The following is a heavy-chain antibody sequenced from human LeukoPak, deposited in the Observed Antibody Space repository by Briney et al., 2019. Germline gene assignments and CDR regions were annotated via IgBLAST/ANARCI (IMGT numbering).Heavy chain of an antibody. D-gene: IGHD2-2*01. J-gene: IGHJ1*01. Sequence: GGSLRLSCAASGFTFSSYAMSWVRQAPGKGLEWVSAISGSGGSTYYADSVKGRFTMSRDNSKNTLYLQMNSLRAEDTAVYYCAKDGPADCSSTSCFIRFGYFQHWGQGTLVTVSS. CDR2: ISGSGGST. V-gene: IGHV3-23*01. CDR1: GFTFSSYA. CDR3: AKDGPADCSSTSCFIRFGYFQH.